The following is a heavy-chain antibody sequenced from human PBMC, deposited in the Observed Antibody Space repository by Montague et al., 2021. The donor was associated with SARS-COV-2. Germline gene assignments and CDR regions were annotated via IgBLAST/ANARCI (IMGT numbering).Heavy chain of an antibody. CDR1: GGSISSSGYY. V-gene: IGHV4-39*01. Sequence: SETLSLTCTVSGGSISSSGYYWGWIRQPPGKGLEWIGSIYYSGSTCYNPSLKSRVTISVDTSKNQFSLKLSSVTAADTAVYYCARFPTSYYYDSKAAPATPDAFDIWGQGTMVTVSS. CDR2: IYYSGST. D-gene: IGHD3-22*01. J-gene: IGHJ3*02. CDR3: ARFPTSYYYDSKAAPATPDAFDI.